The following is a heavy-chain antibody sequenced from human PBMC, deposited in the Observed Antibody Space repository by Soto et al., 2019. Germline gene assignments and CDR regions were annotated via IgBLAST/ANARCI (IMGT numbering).Heavy chain of an antibody. CDR1: GFTFSSYA. J-gene: IGHJ5*02. V-gene: IGHV3-30-3*01. CDR2: ISYDGSNK. CDR3: ARDPIKSYYYDSSGYPYNWFDP. Sequence: SLRLSCAASGFTFSSYAMHWVRQAPGKGLEWVAVISYDGSNKYYADSVKGRFTISRDNSKNTLYLQMNSLRAEDTAVYYCARDPIKSYYYDSSGYPYNWFDPWGQGTLVTVSS. D-gene: IGHD3-22*01.